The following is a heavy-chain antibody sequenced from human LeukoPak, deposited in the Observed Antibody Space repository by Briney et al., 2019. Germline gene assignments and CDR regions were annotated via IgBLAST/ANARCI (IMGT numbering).Heavy chain of an antibody. CDR2: MNPNSGNT. CDR1: GYTFTSYT. CDR3: ARRNTVMVAGLDY. J-gene: IGHJ4*02. D-gene: IGHD5-18*01. V-gene: IGHV1-8*01. Sequence: ASVKVSCKASGYTFTSYTINWVRQATGQGLEWMGWMNPNSGNTGYAQKFQGRVTMTRNTSISTAFMELSSLRSEDTAVYYCARRNTVMVAGLDYWGQGTLVTVSS.